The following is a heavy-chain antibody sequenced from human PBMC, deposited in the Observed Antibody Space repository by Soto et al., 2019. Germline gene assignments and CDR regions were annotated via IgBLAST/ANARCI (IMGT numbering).Heavy chain of an antibody. CDR1: GFSLSTSGVG. CDR3: AHKNYGDYPTDY. Sequence: QITLKESGPTLVKPTQTLTLTCTFSGFSLSTSGVGVGWIRQPPGKALEWLAVIYWDGDKRYSPSLKSRLTITKDTSKNQLVLIMTNMDPVDTATYYCAHKNYGDYPTDYWGQGTLVTVSS. D-gene: IGHD4-17*01. J-gene: IGHJ4*02. V-gene: IGHV2-5*02. CDR2: IYWDGDK.